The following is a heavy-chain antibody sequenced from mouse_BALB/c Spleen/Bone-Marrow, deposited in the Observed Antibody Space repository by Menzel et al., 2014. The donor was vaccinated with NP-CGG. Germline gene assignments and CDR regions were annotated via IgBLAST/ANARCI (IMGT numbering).Heavy chain of an antibody. J-gene: IGHJ4*01. CDR1: GYAFSTYW. V-gene: IGHV1-80*01. CDR2: IYPGDGDT. D-gene: IGHD6-1*01. CDR3: ARSGPLPVDKPPDS. Sequence: QVQLQQPGAELVRPGSSVKISCKASGYAFSTYWMNWVKQRPGQGLEWIGQIYPGDGDTNYNGKFKGKATLTADKSSSTAYMTRSSRTAGVSAVYFRARSGPLPVDKPPDSWDQRLSVTV.